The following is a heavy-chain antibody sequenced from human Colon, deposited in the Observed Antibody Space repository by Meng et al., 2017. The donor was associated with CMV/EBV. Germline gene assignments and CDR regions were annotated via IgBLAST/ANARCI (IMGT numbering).Heavy chain of an antibody. CDR1: GISVSGNY. D-gene: IGHD6-19*01. CDR2: IYSTGRT. V-gene: IGHV3-53*01. J-gene: IGHJ3*01. Sequence: GGSLRLSCVVSGISVSGNYMTWVRQAPGKGLEWLSVIYSTGRTFYGASAKGRFTISRDTSQNTVYLQMDTLRVEDTAMYYCARVSSAGLALDVWGQGTMVTVSS. CDR3: ARVSSAGLALDV.